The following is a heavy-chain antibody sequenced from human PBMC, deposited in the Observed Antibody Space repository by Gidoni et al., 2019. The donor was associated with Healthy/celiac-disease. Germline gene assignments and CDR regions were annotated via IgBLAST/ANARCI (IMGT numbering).Heavy chain of an antibody. Sequence: QVQLVESGGGVVQPGRSLRLSCAASGFTFCSYAMHWVRQAPGKGLEWVAVISYDGSNKYYADSVKGRFTISRDNSKNTLYLQMNSLRAEDTAVYYCARDRELGSAMVTVGVTDYWGQGTLVTVSS. J-gene: IGHJ4*02. CDR2: ISYDGSNK. CDR3: ARDRELGSAMVTVGVTDY. D-gene: IGHD5-18*01. V-gene: IGHV3-30-3*01. CDR1: GFTFCSYA.